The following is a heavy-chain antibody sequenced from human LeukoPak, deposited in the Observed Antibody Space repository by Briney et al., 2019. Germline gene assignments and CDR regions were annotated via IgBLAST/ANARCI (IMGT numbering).Heavy chain of an antibody. CDR1: GGSISSYY. Sequence: SETLSLTCTVSGGSISSYYWSWIRQPAGKGLEWIGRIYTSGSTNYNPSLKSRVTMSVDTSKRQFSLKLSSVTAADTAVYYCARGLGPYSGSYYFDYWGQGTLVTVSS. V-gene: IGHV4-4*07. D-gene: IGHD1-26*01. CDR3: ARGLGPYSGSYYFDY. J-gene: IGHJ4*02. CDR2: IYTSGST.